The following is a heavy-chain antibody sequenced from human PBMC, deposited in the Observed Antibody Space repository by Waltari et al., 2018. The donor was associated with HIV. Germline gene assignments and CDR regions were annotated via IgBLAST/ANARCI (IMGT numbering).Heavy chain of an antibody. CDR1: GFLFGDYA. J-gene: IGHJ6*02. CDR2: ISFDGNNA. CDR3: ARTIFGVMITSDFFYGMDV. V-gene: IGHV3-30-3*01. Sequence: QEQLVESGGGVAQPGRSLRLSCSASGFLFGDYAMHWVRQAPGKGVEWVGLISFDGNNAYYADSVKGRFTISRDNSKNTMSLQMNSLRSDDTALYYCARTIFGVMITSDFFYGMDVWGQGTTVTVS. D-gene: IGHD3-3*01.